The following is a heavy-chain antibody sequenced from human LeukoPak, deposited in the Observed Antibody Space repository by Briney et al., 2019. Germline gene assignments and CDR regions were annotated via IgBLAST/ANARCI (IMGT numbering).Heavy chain of an antibody. V-gene: IGHV3-23*01. CDR2: ISGSAYST. CDR3: TRVGYIDEGIDY. CDR1: GFTFNSYA. J-gene: IGHJ4*02. D-gene: IGHD5-24*01. Sequence: GGSLRLSCAASGFTFNSYAMSWVRQAPGKGLEWVSGISGSAYSTYNADSVKGRFTISRDNAKNSLYLQMNSLRAEDTAIYYCTRVGYIDEGIDYWGQGTLVTVSS.